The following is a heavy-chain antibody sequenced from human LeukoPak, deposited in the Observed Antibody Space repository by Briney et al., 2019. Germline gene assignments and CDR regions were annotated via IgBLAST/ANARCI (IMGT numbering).Heavy chain of an antibody. D-gene: IGHD1-7*01. J-gene: IGHJ6*03. CDR1: GFTFNSYS. CDR2: ISSSGSSI. Sequence: PGGPLRLSCAASGFTFNSYSMNWVRQAPGKGLEWVSYISSSGSSIYYADSVKGRFTISRDNAENSLNLQMNSLRAEDTAVYYCARGDNWNSYYYYYMDVWGKGTTVTVFS. V-gene: IGHV3-48*04. CDR3: ARGDNWNSYYYYYMDV.